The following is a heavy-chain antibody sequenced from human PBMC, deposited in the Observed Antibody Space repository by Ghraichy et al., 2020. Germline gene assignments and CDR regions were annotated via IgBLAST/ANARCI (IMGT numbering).Heavy chain of an antibody. Sequence: SETLSLTCAVYGGSFSGYYWSWIRQPPGKGLEWIGEINHSGSTNYNPSLKSRVTISVDTSKNQFSLKLSSVTAADTAVYYCARRYCSGGSCRHFDYWGQGTLVTVSS. J-gene: IGHJ4*02. D-gene: IGHD2-15*01. CDR1: GGSFSGYY. CDR2: INHSGST. V-gene: IGHV4-34*01. CDR3: ARRYCSGGSCRHFDY.